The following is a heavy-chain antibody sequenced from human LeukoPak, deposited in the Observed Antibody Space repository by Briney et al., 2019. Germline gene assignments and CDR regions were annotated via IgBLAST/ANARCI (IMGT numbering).Heavy chain of an antibody. CDR1: GFTFGDYY. Sequence: GGSLRLSCAASGFTFGDYYMSWIRQAPGKGLEWVSYISSSGSTIYYADSVKGRFTVSRDNSKTTLYLQMSSLRADDTAVYYCAKGGPTGSNYFDFWGQGTLVTVSS. V-gene: IGHV3-11*01. J-gene: IGHJ4*02. D-gene: IGHD1-26*01. CDR2: ISSSGSTI. CDR3: AKGGPTGSNYFDF.